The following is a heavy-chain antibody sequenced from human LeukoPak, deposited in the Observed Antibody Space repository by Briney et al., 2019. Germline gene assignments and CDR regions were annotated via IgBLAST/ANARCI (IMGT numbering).Heavy chain of an antibody. CDR3: ARDSRSVVVPAAIRANFDY. V-gene: IGHV3-23*01. D-gene: IGHD2-2*01. J-gene: IGHJ4*02. CDR1: GFTFSSYV. CDR2: ISNSGGST. Sequence: GGSLRLSCAASGFTFSSYVMSWVRQAPGKGLEWVSGISNSGGSTYYADSVKGRFTISRDNSKNTLYLQMNSLRAEDTAVYYCARDSRSVVVPAAIRANFDYWGQGTLVTVSS.